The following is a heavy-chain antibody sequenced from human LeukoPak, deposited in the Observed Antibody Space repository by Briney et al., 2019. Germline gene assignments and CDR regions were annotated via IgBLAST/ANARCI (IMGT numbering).Heavy chain of an antibody. V-gene: IGHV3-66*01. J-gene: IGHJ3*02. CDR2: IYSGGST. Sequence: SGGSLRLSCSASGFTFRSYTMHWVRQAPGKGLEWVSVIYSGGSTYYADSVKGRFTISRDNSKNTLYLQMNSLRAEDTAVYYCARGGVVGAFDIWGQGTMVTVSS. CDR3: ARGGVVGAFDI. CDR1: GFTFRSYT. D-gene: IGHD3-22*01.